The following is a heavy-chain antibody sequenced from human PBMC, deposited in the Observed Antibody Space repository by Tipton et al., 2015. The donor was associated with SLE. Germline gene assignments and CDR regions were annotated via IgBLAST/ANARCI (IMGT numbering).Heavy chain of an antibody. V-gene: IGHV3-48*01. J-gene: IGHJ6*02. CDR1: GFSFSSYG. CDR2: ISRSSSPI. D-gene: IGHD1-14*01. CDR3: ARDPFSLPPGYYGMDV. Sequence: QLVQSGGGLVKPGGSLRLSCVASGFSFSSYGMNWVRQAPGKGLEWVSYISRSSSPIYYADSVKDRFTISRDNAKNSLYLQMNSLRAEDTAVYYCARDPFSLPPGYYGMDVWGQGTTVTVSS.